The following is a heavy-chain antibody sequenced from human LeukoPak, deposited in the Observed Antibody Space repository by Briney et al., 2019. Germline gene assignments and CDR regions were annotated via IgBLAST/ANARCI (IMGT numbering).Heavy chain of an antibody. CDR3: ARGEVYYYDSSGYYYYYYYMDV. V-gene: IGHV3-74*01. Sequence: GGSLRLSCAASGFTFSSYWMYWVRQAPGEGLVWVSRINSDGSSTSYADSVKGRFTISRDNAKNTLYLQMNSLRAEDTAVYYCARGEVYYYDSSGYYYYYYYMDVWGKGTTVTVSS. CDR1: GFTFSSYW. J-gene: IGHJ6*03. D-gene: IGHD3-22*01. CDR2: INSDGSST.